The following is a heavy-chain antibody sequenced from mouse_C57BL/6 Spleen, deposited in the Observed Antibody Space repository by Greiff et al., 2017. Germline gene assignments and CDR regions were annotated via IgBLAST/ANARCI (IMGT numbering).Heavy chain of an antibody. CDR2: INPNNGGT. Sequence: EVQLQQSGPELVKPGASVKISCKASGYTFTDYYMTWVKQSHGNSLEWIGDINPNNGGTSYNPKFKGTATLTVDKSSSTAYMELPCLTSDDSAVYYGARGYYGNYCDYWGQGTTLTVSS. J-gene: IGHJ2*01. CDR3: ARGYYGNYCDY. CDR1: GYTFTDYY. V-gene: IGHV1-26*01. D-gene: IGHD1-1*01.